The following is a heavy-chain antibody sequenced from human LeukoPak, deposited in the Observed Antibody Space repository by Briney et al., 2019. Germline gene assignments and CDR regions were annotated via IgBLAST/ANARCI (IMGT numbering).Heavy chain of an antibody. D-gene: IGHD1-26*01. CDR3: ARDVGASNFDY. CDR1: GDSISSYY. J-gene: IGHJ4*02. Sequence: SETLSLTCTVSGDSISSYYWSWIRQPAGKGLEWIRRIYTSGNTIYNASLKSRVTISVDRSKSQLSLRLNSVAAADTAVYYCARDVGASNFDYWGQRILVTVSS. V-gene: IGHV4-4*07. CDR2: IYTSGNT.